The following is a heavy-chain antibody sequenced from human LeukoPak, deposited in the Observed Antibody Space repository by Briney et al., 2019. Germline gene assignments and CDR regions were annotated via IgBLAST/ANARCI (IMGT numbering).Heavy chain of an antibody. CDR3: ARTLDGADAFVI. J-gene: IGHJ3*02. CDR2: INPNSGGT. CDR1: RYTFTGYY. V-gene: IGHV1-2*02. Sequence: ASVKVSCKASRYTFTGYYFHWVRQAPGQGLEWMGWINPNSGGTNYAQKFQGRVTMTRDTSISTAYMELSSLRSEDTAVYYCARTLDGADAFVIWGQGTMVTVSS. D-gene: IGHD3-16*01.